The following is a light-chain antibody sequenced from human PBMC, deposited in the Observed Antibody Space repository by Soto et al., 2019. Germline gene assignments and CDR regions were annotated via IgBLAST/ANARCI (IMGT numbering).Light chain of an antibody. CDR2: QDN. CDR1: KLGDKH. CDR3: QAWDNTLYV. Sequence: SYELTQPPSVSVSPGLTASITCSGDKLGDKHACWYQQKPGQSPVLVMYQDNKRPSGIPERFSGSKSGNTATLTISGTQAMDEADYYCQAWDNTLYVFGTGNKVTVL. J-gene: IGLJ1*01. V-gene: IGLV3-1*01.